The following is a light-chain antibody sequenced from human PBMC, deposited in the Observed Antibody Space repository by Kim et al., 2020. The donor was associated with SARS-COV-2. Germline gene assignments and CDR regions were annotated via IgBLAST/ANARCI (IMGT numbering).Light chain of an antibody. CDR1: QSVNSN. CDR3: QQYEKWPLT. J-gene: IGKJ4*01. V-gene: IGKV3-15*01. CDR2: GAS. Sequence: VSPGERATLSCRARQSVNSNLAWYRQTPGPAPGLLIYGASTRATDIPARFSGSGSGTEFILTISSLQSEDSAVYYCQQYEKWPLTFGGGTKVEIK.